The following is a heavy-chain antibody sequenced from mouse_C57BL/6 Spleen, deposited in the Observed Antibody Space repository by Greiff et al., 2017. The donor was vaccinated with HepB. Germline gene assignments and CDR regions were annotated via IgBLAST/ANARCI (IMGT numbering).Heavy chain of an antibody. CDR2: INPNNGGT. D-gene: IGHD6-5*01. J-gene: IGHJ4*01. CDR1: GYTFTDYN. V-gene: IGHV1-18*01. CDR3: ARQDMPVYYYAMDY. Sequence: EVQLVESGPELVKPGASVKIPCKASGYTFTDYNMDWVKQSHGKSLEWIGDINPNNGGTIYTQKFKGKATLTVDKSSSTAYMELRSLTSEDTAVYYCARQDMPVYYYAMDYWGQGTSVTVAS.